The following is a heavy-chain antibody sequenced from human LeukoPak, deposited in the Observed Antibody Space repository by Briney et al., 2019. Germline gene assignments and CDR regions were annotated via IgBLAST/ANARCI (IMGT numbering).Heavy chain of an antibody. CDR2: IIPIFGTA. CDR3: VREWRMTADAFDI. J-gene: IGHJ3*02. CDR1: GGTFISYA. V-gene: IGHV1-69*06. Sequence: SVKVSCKASGGTFISYAISWVRQAPGQGLEWMGGIIPIFGTANYAQKFQGRVTITEDKSTSTAYMELSSLRSEDTAVYYCVREWRMTADAFDIWGQGTMVSVSS. D-gene: IGHD2-8*02.